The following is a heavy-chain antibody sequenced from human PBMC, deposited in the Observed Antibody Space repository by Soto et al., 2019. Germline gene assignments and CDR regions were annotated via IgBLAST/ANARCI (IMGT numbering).Heavy chain of an antibody. J-gene: IGHJ2*01. Sequence: GASVKVSCKASGYTFTSYAMHWVRQAPGQRLEWMGWINAGNGNTKYSQKFQGRVAITRDTSASTAYMELSSLRSEDTAVYYCARAPSWWYFDLWGRGTLVTVSS. CDR3: ARAPSWWYFDL. V-gene: IGHV1-3*01. CDR1: GYTFTSYA. CDR2: INAGNGNT.